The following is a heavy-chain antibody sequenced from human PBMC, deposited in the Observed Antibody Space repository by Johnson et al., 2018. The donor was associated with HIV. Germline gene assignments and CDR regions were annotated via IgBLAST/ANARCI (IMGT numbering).Heavy chain of an antibody. CDR3: ARNGLIPAAKGVAFDI. Sequence: QVHLVESGGGLVKPGGSLILSCTVSGFIFRDYYMSWMRQAPGKGLEWVSYISSSGSTIYYADSVEGRFTISRDNAKNSLYLQMNSLRAEDTAVYYCARNGLIPAAKGVAFDIWGQGTTVTVSS. J-gene: IGHJ3*02. CDR1: GFIFRDYY. V-gene: IGHV3-11*04. D-gene: IGHD2-2*01. CDR2: ISSSGSTI.